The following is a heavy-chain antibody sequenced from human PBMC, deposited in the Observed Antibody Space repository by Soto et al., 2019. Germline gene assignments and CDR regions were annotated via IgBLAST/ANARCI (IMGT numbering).Heavy chain of an antibody. Sequence: PXAILSLTCTVSGGSFSSGSYYGSWIRQPPGKGLEWIGYIYYSGSTNYNPSLKSRVTISVDTSKNQFSLKLSSVTAADTAVYYCARDLKVRGPYYFDYWGQGTLVTVSS. D-gene: IGHD3-10*01. J-gene: IGHJ4*02. CDR2: IYYSGST. CDR1: GGSFSSGSYY. CDR3: ARDLKVRGPYYFDY. V-gene: IGHV4-61*01.